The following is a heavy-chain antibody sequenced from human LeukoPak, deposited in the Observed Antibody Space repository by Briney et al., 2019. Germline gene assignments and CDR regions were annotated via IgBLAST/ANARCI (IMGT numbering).Heavy chain of an antibody. J-gene: IGHJ4*02. D-gene: IGHD3-16*02. CDR1: GGSISSYY. CDR2: IYTSGST. V-gene: IGHV4-4*09. CDR3: ARLNGITFGRVIVPWPHYFDY. Sequence: SETLSLTCTVSGGSISSYYWSWIRQPPGKGLEWIGYIYTSGSTNYNPSLKSRVTISVDTSKNQFSLKLSSVTAADTAVYYCARLNGITFGRVIVPWPHYFDYWGQGTLVTVSS.